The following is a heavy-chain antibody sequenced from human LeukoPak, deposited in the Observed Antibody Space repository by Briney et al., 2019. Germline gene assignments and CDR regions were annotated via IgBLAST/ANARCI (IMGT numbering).Heavy chain of an antibody. CDR3: AELGITMIGGV. Sequence: PGGSLRLSCAASGFTFDDYGMSWIRQAPGKGLEWVSGINWNGGSTGYADSVKGRFTISRDNAKNSLYLQMNSLRAEDTAVYYCAELGITMIGGVWGKGTTVTISS. J-gene: IGHJ6*04. D-gene: IGHD3-10*02. CDR2: INWNGGST. CDR1: GFTFDDYG. V-gene: IGHV3-20*04.